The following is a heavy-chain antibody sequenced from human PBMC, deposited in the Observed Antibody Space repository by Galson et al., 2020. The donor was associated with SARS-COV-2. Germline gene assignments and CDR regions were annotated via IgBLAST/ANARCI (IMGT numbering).Heavy chain of an antibody. CDR3: ARSTYENDGGKWHDP. Sequence: SETLSLTCTVSGDSINTGAYSWSWIRQSPGKGLEWIGYFYYNGVTNFNPSLKGRITISGDTSTNQFSLKLKSVTSADSAMYFCARSTYENDGGKWHDPWGQGTLVTVSS. CDR2: FYYNGVT. CDR1: GDSINTGAYS. D-gene: IGHD1-1*01. J-gene: IGHJ5*02. V-gene: IGHV4-61*08.